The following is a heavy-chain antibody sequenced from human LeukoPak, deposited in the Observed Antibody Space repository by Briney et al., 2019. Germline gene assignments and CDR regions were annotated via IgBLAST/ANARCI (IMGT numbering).Heavy chain of an antibody. CDR3: AREVYCSSTRCYTDWFDP. D-gene: IGHD2-2*02. J-gene: IGHJ5*02. V-gene: IGHV3-21*01. Sequence: GGSLSLSCAASGFTFSRYSMNWVRRAPGRGREWVSSISSSSRYISYADSVKGRFTISRDNAKHSVYLQMNGLRAEDTAVYYCAREVYCSSTRCYTDWFDPWGQGTLVTVSS. CDR2: ISSSSRYI. CDR1: GFTFSRYS.